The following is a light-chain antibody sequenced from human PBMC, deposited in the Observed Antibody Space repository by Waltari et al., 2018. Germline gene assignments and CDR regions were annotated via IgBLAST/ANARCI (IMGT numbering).Light chain of an antibody. Sequence: DIQMTQSPSTLSASVGDRITNTCRASQSINTWLSWYQQKPGKAPKLLISKVSSLQSEVPSRFSGSGFGTEFTLTISSLQPDDSATYYCQRYSGYPPTFGGGTKVEIK. CDR3: QRYSGYPPT. CDR1: QSINTW. CDR2: KVS. J-gene: IGKJ4*01. V-gene: IGKV1-5*03.